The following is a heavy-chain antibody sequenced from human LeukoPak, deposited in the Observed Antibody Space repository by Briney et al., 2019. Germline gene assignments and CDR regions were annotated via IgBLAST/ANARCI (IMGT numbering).Heavy chain of an antibody. CDR3: ARGVTDSSSSVPFTPPDY. D-gene: IGHD6-6*01. J-gene: IGHJ4*02. CDR1: GFTFSSYA. V-gene: IGHV3-64*01. CDR2: ISSNGGST. Sequence: TGGSLRLSCAASGFTFSSYAMHWVRQAPGKGLEYVSAISSNGGSTYYANSVKGRFTISRDNSKNTLYLQMGSLRAEDMAEYYCARGVTDSSSSVPFTPPDYWGQGTLVTVSS.